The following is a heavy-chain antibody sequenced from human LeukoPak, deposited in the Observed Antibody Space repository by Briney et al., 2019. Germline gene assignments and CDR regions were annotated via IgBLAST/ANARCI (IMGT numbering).Heavy chain of an antibody. V-gene: IGHV3-30*18. D-gene: IGHD4-17*01. Sequence: PGGSLRLSCAASGFTFHYYGLHWVRLAPGKGLEWVAAISFNGRNTFYTDSVKGRFTISRDDSRKTLSLQMNRLRGEDTAVYYCAKDVGGYGDYAGAFDIWGQGTTVTVSS. CDR3: AKDVGGYGDYAGAFDI. CDR2: ISFNGRNT. J-gene: IGHJ3*02. CDR1: GFTFHYYG.